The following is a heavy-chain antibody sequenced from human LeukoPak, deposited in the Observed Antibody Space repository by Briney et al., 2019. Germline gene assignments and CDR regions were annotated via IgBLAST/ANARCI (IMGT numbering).Heavy chain of an antibody. CDR1: GFTVSSNY. V-gene: IGHV3-53*01. J-gene: IGHJ4*02. Sequence: GGSLRLSCAASGFTVSSNYMSWVRQAPGKGLEWVSVIYSGGSTYYADSVKGRFTISRDNSKNTLYLQMNSLRAEDTAVYYCAREGKLTGYSGGLGFNYWGQGNLVTVSS. CDR3: AREGKLTGYSGGLGFNY. CDR2: IYSGGST. D-gene: IGHD6-19*01.